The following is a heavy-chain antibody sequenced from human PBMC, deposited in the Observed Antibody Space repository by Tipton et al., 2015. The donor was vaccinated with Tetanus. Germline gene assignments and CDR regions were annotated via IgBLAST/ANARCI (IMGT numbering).Heavy chain of an antibody. D-gene: IGHD3-10*01. V-gene: IGHV3-53*01. Sequence: QLVQSGGGLVQPGRSLRLSCAASGFSVSNNYLSWVRQAPGKGLEWVSIIYSTSTTYYVDSVKGRFTISRDISKNMVYLQMNSLRAEDTAVYYCARDRAPPSSWYFDLWGRGTLVTVSS. CDR3: ARDRAPPSSWYFDL. CDR2: IYSTSTT. J-gene: IGHJ2*01. CDR1: GFSVSNNY.